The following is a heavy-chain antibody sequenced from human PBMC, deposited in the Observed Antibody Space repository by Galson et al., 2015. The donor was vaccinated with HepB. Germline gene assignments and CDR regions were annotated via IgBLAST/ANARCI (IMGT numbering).Heavy chain of an antibody. Sequence: SLRLSCAASRFTFSYYGMDWVRQAPGKGLEWVAFISYDGSGRYYADSVMGRFAISRDNSKNTLYLQMNSLRAEDTAVYSCATARRYSDSGRSIDYWGQGTLVTVSS. CDR3: ATARRYSDSGRSIDY. CDR2: ISYDGSGR. D-gene: IGHD3-9*01. CDR1: RFTFSYYG. J-gene: IGHJ4*02. V-gene: IGHV3-30*09.